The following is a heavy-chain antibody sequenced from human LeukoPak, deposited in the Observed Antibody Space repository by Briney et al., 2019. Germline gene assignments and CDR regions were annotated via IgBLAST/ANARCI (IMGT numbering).Heavy chain of an antibody. CDR1: GYTFTSYG. J-gene: IGHJ3*02. Sequence: GASVKVSCKASGYTFTSYGISWVRQAPGQGLEWMGWISAYNANTNYAQNLQGRVTMTTDTSTSTAYMELRSQRSDDTAVYYCAWSTIQGAFDIWGQGTMVTVSS. CDR3: AWSTIQGAFDI. D-gene: IGHD5/OR15-5a*01. V-gene: IGHV1-18*01. CDR2: ISAYNANT.